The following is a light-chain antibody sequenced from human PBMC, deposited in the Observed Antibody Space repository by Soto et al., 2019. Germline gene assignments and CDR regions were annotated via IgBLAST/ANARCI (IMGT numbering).Light chain of an antibody. V-gene: IGLV2-14*01. CDR2: GVS. CDR1: SSDVGDYNY. CDR3: SSYTATNTLV. J-gene: IGLJ2*01. Sequence: QPASVSGSPGQSITISCTGTSSDVGDYNYVSWYQQHPGKAPKLIIYGVSNRPSGISNRFSGSKSGNTASLTVSGLQAEDEADYYCSSYTATNTLVFGGGTKVTVL.